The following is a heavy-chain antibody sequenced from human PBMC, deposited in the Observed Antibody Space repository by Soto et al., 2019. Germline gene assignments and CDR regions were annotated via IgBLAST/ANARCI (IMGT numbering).Heavy chain of an antibody. Sequence: ASVKVSCKVSGYTLTELSMHWVRLAPGKGLEWMGGFDPEDGETIYAQKFQGRVTMTEDTSTDTAYMELSSLRSEDTAVYYCATLSSSWYWFDPWGQGTLVTVSS. CDR2: FDPEDGET. CDR1: GYTLTELS. CDR3: ATLSSSWYWFDP. J-gene: IGHJ5*02. V-gene: IGHV1-24*01. D-gene: IGHD6-13*01.